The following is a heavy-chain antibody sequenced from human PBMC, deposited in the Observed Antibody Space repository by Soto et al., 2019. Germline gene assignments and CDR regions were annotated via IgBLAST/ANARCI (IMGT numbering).Heavy chain of an antibody. D-gene: IGHD5-12*01. V-gene: IGHV4-30-4*01. CDR3: ARGRSGYDPSFDY. CDR2: IYYSGST. J-gene: IGHJ4*02. CDR1: GGSISSGDYY. Sequence: PSETLSLTCTVSGGSISSGDYYWSWIRQPPGKSLEWIGYIYYSGSTYYNPSLKSRVTISVDTSKNQFSLKLSSVTAADTAVYYCARGRSGYDPSFDYWGQGTLVTVPS.